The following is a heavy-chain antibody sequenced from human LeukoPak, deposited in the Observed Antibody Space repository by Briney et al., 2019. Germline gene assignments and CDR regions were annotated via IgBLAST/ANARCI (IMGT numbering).Heavy chain of an antibody. D-gene: IGHD3-3*01. CDR2: IYYSGST. CDR3: ARVGHITIFGVVRTWFDY. J-gene: IGHJ4*02. Sequence: SETLSLTCTVSGGSISSSSYYWGWIRQPPGKGLEWIGSIYYSGSTYYNPSLKSRVTISVDTSKNQFSLKMSSVTAADTAVYYCARVGHITIFGVVRTWFDYWGQGTLVTVSS. CDR1: GGSISSSSYY. V-gene: IGHV4-39*07.